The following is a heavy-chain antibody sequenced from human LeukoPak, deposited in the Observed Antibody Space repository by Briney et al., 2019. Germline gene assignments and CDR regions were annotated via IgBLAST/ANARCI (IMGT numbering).Heavy chain of an antibody. CDR3: AKDGGYCSSTSCYVYFDY. J-gene: IGHJ4*02. CDR1: GFTFSSYA. D-gene: IGHD2-2*01. CDR2: ISGSGGST. Sequence: GGSLRLSCAASGFTFSSYAMSWVRQAPGKGLEWVSAISGSGGSTYYADSVKGRFTISRDNSKNTLYLQMNSLSAEDTAVYYCAKDGGYCSSTSCYVYFDYWGQGTLVTVSS. V-gene: IGHV3-23*01.